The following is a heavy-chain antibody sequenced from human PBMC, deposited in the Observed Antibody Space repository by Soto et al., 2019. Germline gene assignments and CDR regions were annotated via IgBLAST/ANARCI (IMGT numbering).Heavy chain of an antibody. J-gene: IGHJ5*02. V-gene: IGHV4-4*02. CDR3: AHTSILLWFDP. CDR1: CGSIISSNW. D-gene: IGHD3-10*01. Sequence: KTSETLSLTCAFSCGSIISSNWWSWVRQPPGKGLEWIGEIYHSGSTNYNPSLKSRVTISVDKSKNQFSLKLSSVTAADTAVYYCAHTSILLWFDPWGQGTLVTVSS. CDR2: IYHSGST.